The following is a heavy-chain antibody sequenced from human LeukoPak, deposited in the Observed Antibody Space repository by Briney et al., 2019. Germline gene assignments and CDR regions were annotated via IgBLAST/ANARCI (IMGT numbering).Heavy chain of an antibody. D-gene: IGHD3-3*01. Sequence: PGGSLRLSCEASGFTFSAYAMTWVRQAPGKGLEWVSSIGSDNKPHYSESVKGRFAISRDKAQNTIFLQMNRLRAEDTAVYYCARDEYYYTSGLDYWGQGTLVTVAS. V-gene: IGHV3-23*01. CDR3: ARDEYYYTSGLDY. CDR1: GFTFSAYA. CDR2: IGSDNKP. J-gene: IGHJ4*02.